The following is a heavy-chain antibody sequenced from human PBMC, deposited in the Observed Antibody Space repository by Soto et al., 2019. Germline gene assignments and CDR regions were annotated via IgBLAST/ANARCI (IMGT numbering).Heavy chain of an antibody. CDR3: AKDPYGDLPLVAFDI. CDR1: GFTFSSYG. Sequence: QVQLVESGGGVVQPGRSLRLSCAASGFTFSSYGMHWVRQAPGKGPEWVAVISYDGSNKYYADSVKGRFTISRDNSKNTLYLQMNSLRAEDTAVYYCAKDPYGDLPLVAFDIWGQGTMVTVSS. J-gene: IGHJ3*02. V-gene: IGHV3-30*18. D-gene: IGHD4-17*01. CDR2: ISYDGSNK.